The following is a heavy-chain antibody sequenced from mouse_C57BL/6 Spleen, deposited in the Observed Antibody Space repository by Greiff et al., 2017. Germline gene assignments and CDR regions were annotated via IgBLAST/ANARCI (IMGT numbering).Heavy chain of an antibody. CDR1: GYTFTSYW. V-gene: IGHV1-69*01. CDR2: IDPSDSYT. D-gene: IGHD2-5*01. CDR3: ARSSNYEFAY. J-gene: IGHJ3*01. Sequence: QVQLQQPGAELVMPGASVKLSCKASGYTFTSYWMHWVKQRPGQGLEWIGEIDPSDSYTNYNQKFKGKSTLTVDKSSSTAYMQLSSLTSEDSAVYYCARSSNYEFAYWGQGTLVTVSA.